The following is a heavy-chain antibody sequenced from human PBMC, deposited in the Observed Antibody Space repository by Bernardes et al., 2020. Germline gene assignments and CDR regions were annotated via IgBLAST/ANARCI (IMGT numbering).Heavy chain of an antibody. Sequence: GGSLRLSCAASGFTFRTYFMTWVRQAPGKGLEWVAGIKEDGSEQYYVDSVKGRFTISRDNAKRSLYLQMNSLRAEDTAVYYCASERYCTGGACYEGQSFDYWGQGTLVTVSS. CDR2: IKEDGSEQ. V-gene: IGHV3-7*01. D-gene: IGHD2-8*02. CDR3: ASERYCTGGACYEGQSFDY. CDR1: GFTFRTYF. J-gene: IGHJ4*02.